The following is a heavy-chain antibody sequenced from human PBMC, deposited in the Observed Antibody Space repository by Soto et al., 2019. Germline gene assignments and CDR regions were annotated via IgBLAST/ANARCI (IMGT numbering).Heavy chain of an antibody. CDR1: GGSFSGYY. CDR3: ARAGVVPFTGSDY. V-gene: IGHV4-34*01. D-gene: IGHD2-2*01. Sequence: SETLSLTCAVYGGSFSGYYWSWIRQPPGKGLEWIGEINHSGSTNYNPSLKSRVTISVDTSKNQFSLKLSSVTAADTAVYYCARAGVVPFTGSDYWGQGTLVTVSS. CDR2: INHSGST. J-gene: IGHJ4*02.